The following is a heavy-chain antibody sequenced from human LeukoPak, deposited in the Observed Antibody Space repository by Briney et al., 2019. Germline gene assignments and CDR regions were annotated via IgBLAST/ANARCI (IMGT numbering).Heavy chain of an antibody. CDR1: GYTFTSYY. J-gene: IGHJ5*02. CDR2: INPSGGST. Sequence: GASVKLSCKASGYTFTSYYMQWVLQAPGQGREWMVIINPSGGSTSYAQKFQGRVTMNRHMSTSTVNMERSNLRSEATAVYYCARGYSGYGTTRATTKTNWFVRWRRPALVTVSS. V-gene: IGHV1-46*03. D-gene: IGHD5-12*01. CDR3: ARGYSGYGTTRATTKTNWFVR.